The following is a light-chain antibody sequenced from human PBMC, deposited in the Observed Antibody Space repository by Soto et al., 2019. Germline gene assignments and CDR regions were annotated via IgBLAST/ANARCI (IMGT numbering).Light chain of an antibody. J-gene: IGKJ1*01. V-gene: IGKV3-20*01. CDR3: QQYSSSRT. CDR2: GAS. CDR1: QSVSSSY. Sequence: EIVFTQSPGTLSLSPGERATLSCRASQSVSSSYLAWYQQKPGQAPRLLISGASSRATGIPVRFSGSGSETDFTLTITRLEPEDFAMYYCQQYSSSRTFGQGTKVDIK.